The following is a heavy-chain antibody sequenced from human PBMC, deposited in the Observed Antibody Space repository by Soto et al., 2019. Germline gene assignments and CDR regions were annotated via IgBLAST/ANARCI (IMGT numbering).Heavy chain of an antibody. CDR3: AKAVGDY. CDR1: GFIASNYA. J-gene: IGHJ4*02. Sequence: PGGSLRLSCAASGFIASNYAMSWVRQAPGKGLEWVSGFSGSGGATFYADSVKGRFTISRDSSENTIYLQMDRLRADDTAVYYCAKAVGDYWGRGTLVTVSS. CDR2: FSGSGGAT. V-gene: IGHV3-23*01. D-gene: IGHD1-26*01.